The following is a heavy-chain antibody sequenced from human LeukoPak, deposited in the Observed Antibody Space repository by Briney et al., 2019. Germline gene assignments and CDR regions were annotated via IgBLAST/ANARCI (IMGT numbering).Heavy chain of an antibody. D-gene: IGHD7-27*01. V-gene: IGHV3-23*01. J-gene: IGHJ4*02. Sequence: QTGGSLRLSCAASGFTFNRYAMSWVRQAPGKGLEWVSTIGGSGGSTYYADSVKGRFTTSRDNSKNTLYLQMNSLRAEDTAIYYCARDLNWGWGYWGQGSLVTVSS. CDR3: ARDLNWGWGY. CDR2: IGGSGGST. CDR1: GFTFNRYA.